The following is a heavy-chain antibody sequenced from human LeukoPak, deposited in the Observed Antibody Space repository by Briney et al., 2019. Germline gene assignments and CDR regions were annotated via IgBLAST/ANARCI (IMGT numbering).Heavy chain of an antibody. V-gene: IGHV4-34*01. Sequence: SETLSLTCAVYGGSFSGYYWSWIRQPPGKGLEWIGEINHSGSTNYNPSFKSRVTISVDTSKNQFSLKLSSVTAADTAVYYCARRPYDYVWGSYRPPQYYFDYWGQGTLVTVSS. J-gene: IGHJ4*02. CDR2: INHSGST. CDR1: GGSFSGYY. D-gene: IGHD3-16*02. CDR3: ARRPYDYVWGSYRPPQYYFDY.